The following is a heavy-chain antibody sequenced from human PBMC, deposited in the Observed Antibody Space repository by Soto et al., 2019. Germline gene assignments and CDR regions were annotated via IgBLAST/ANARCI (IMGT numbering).Heavy chain of an antibody. CDR2: IIPIFGTA. J-gene: IGHJ4*02. V-gene: IGHV1-69*13. Sequence: SVKVSCKASGGTFSGYAISWVRQAPGQGLEWMGGIIPIFGTANYAQKFQGRVTITADESTSTAYMELSSLRSEDTAVYYCASRYSGYDCPAYWGQGTLVTVSS. D-gene: IGHD5-12*01. CDR1: GGTFSGYA. CDR3: ASRYSGYDCPAY.